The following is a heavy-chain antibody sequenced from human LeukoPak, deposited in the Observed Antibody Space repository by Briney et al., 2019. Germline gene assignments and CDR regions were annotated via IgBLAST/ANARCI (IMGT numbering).Heavy chain of an antibody. J-gene: IGHJ4*02. D-gene: IGHD3-10*01. CDR3: ARRVRGARTDD. V-gene: IGHV1-8*01. Sequence: PVASVNVSCKASGYTFTTYDLNWVRQATGQGLEWMGWMNPNSGNTGYAQKFQGRVTMTRNISITTAYMELSNLTSEDTAVYYCARRVRGARTDDWGQGPLVTVSS. CDR1: GYTFTTYD. CDR2: MNPNSGNT.